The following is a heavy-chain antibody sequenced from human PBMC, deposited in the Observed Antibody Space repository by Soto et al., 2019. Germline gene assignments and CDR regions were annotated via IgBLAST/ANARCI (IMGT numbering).Heavy chain of an antibody. CDR1: GDTFSSYA. CDR3: ARGVVPAANEEYYFDY. CDR2: IIPIFGTA. V-gene: IGHV1-69*01. J-gene: IGHJ4*02. D-gene: IGHD2-2*01. Sequence: QVQLVQSGAEVKKPGSSVKVSCKASGDTFSSYAISWVRQAPGQGLEWMGGIIPIFGTANYAQKFQGRVTITADESTRTAYMDLSSLRSEDTAVYYCARGVVPAANEEYYFDYWGQGPLVTVSS.